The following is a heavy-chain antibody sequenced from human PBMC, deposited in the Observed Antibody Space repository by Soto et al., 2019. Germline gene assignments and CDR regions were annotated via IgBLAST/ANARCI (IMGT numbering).Heavy chain of an antibody. J-gene: IGHJ6*02. CDR2: IYYSGST. D-gene: IGHD6-13*01. V-gene: IGHV4-39*01. Sequence: QLQLQESGPGLVKPSETLSLTCTVSGGSISSSSYYWGWIRQPPGKGLEWIGSIYYSGSTYYNPSLKSRVTISVDTSKNQFSLKLSSVTAADTAVYYCARHEEEQQLGAHYYGMDVWGQGTTVTVSS. CDR1: GGSISSSSYY. CDR3: ARHEEEQQLGAHYYGMDV.